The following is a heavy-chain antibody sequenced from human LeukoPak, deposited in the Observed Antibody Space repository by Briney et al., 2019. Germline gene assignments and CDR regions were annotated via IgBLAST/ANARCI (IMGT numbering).Heavy chain of an antibody. CDR3: ARFISRRGRSDGDVEDI. CDR1: GGSISSGFYC. V-gene: IGHV4-61*09. D-gene: IGHD3-10*01. CDR2: VYTNGST. Sequence: SQTLSLTCTVSGGSISSGFYCWTWIRQPAGKGLEWIGHVYTNGSTHYNPSLKNRVTMSVDTSKKQFSLKLNAETAADTAVYFCARFISRRGRSDGDVEDIWGQGTMVTVPS. J-gene: IGHJ3*02.